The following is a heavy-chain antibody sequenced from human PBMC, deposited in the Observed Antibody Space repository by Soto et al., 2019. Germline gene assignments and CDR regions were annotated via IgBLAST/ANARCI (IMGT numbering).Heavy chain of an antibody. Sequence: PGGSLRLSCAASGFTFSSYSMNWVRQAPGKGLEWVSYISSSSSTIYYADSVKGRFTISRDNAKNSLYLQMNSLRAEDTAVYYCESHPEHIAQIGWSDPWGQGTLVTVSS. CDR3: ESHPEHIAQIGWSDP. CDR2: ISSSSSTI. CDR1: GFTFSSYS. J-gene: IGHJ5*02. V-gene: IGHV3-48*01. D-gene: IGHD6-13*01.